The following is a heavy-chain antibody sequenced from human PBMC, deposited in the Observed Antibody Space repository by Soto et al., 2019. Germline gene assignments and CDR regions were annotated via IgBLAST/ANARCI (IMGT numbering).Heavy chain of an antibody. V-gene: IGHV1-46*01. CDR1: GYTFTSYY. CDR3: ATEGAAAVGYYYYGMDV. CDR2: INPSGGST. D-gene: IGHD6-25*01. Sequence: ASLKVSCKASGYTFTSYYVHWVRQAPGQGLEWMGIINPSGGSTSYAQKFQGRVTMTEDTSTDTAYMELGSLRSEDTAVYYCATEGAAAVGYYYYGMDVWGQGTTVTVSS. J-gene: IGHJ6*02.